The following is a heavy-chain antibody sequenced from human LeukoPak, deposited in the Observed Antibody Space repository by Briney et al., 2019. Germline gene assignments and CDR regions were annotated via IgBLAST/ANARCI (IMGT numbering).Heavy chain of an antibody. CDR2: LSGSGGST. V-gene: IGHV3-23*01. CDR1: GFTFSSYA. CDR3: AKDSSMVRGVNFVY. Sequence: GGSLGLSCAASGFTFSSYAMSWVRQAPGKGLEWASGLSGSGGSTYYADSVKGRFTISRDNSKNTLYLQMNSLRAEDTAIYYCAKDSSMVRGVNFVYWGQGTLFTVSS. J-gene: IGHJ4*02. D-gene: IGHD3-10*01.